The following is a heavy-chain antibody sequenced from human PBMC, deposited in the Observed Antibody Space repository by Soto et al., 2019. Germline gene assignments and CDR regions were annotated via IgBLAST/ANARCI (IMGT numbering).Heavy chain of an antibody. CDR3: ARGLWEQHVPPSAWFDP. V-gene: IGHV4-30-2*01. CDR2: IYHSGST. Sequence: PSETLSLTCAVSGGSISRGGYSWSWIRQPPGEGLEWIGYIYHSGSTYYNPSLKSRVTISVDRSKNQFSLKLSSVTAADTAVYYCARGLWEQHVPPSAWFDPWGQGTLVTVSS. J-gene: IGHJ5*01. CDR1: GGSISRGGYS. D-gene: IGHD6-6*01.